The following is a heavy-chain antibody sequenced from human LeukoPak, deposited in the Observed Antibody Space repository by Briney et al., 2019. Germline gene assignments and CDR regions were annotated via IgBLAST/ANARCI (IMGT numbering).Heavy chain of an antibody. D-gene: IGHD3-10*01. J-gene: IGHJ4*02. V-gene: IGHV3-48*04. CDR2: ISSSSSVI. Sequence: GGSLRLSCAASGFTFRSYSMNWVRQAPGKGLEWVSYISSSSSVIYYADSVKGRFTISRDNAKNSPYLQMNSLRAEDTAVYYCARDSITMVRGVIGYWGQGTLVTVSS. CDR1: GFTFRSYS. CDR3: ARDSITMVRGVIGY.